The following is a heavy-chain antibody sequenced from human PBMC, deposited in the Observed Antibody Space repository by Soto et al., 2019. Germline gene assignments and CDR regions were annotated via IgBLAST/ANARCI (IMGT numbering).Heavy chain of an antibody. CDR3: ARAYGGFDNGLDV. CDR2: IYYSGST. V-gene: IGHV4-59*01. D-gene: IGHD5-12*01. Sequence: SETLSLTCTVSGDSIRSYYWTWIRQPPGKGLELIGYIYYSGSTRYNPSLKSRVTISVDMSKNQFSLKLSSVVAADTAVYYCARAYGGFDNGLDVWGQGTAVTVSS. J-gene: IGHJ6*02. CDR1: GDSIRSYY.